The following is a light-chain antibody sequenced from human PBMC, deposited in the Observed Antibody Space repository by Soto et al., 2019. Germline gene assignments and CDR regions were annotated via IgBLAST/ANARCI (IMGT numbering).Light chain of an antibody. Sequence: EIVLTQSPVTLSLSPGGRATLSCRASHAVNHYLAWYQQEPSQAPRLLIYDSSKRATGIPARFSGSGSGTDFTLTITSLDPEDSGVYYCQQRSNWPPGLTFGGGTKVEI. CDR1: HAVNHY. J-gene: IGKJ4*01. V-gene: IGKV3-11*01. CDR2: DSS. CDR3: QQRSNWPPGLT.